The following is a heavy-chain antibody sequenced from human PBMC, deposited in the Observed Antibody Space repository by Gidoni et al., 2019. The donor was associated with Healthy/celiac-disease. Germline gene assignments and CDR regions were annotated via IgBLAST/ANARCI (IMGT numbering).Heavy chain of an antibody. Sequence: QVQLVQSGAEVKKPGASVKVSCKASGYTFTSYDINWVRQATGQGLEWMGWMNPNSGNTGYAQKFQGRVTMTRNTSISTAYMELSSLRSEDTAVYYCARGLTAMVRDYYYYYMDVWGKGTTVTVSS. J-gene: IGHJ6*03. V-gene: IGHV1-8*01. CDR1: GYTFTSYD. CDR2: MNPNSGNT. D-gene: IGHD5-18*01. CDR3: ARGLTAMVRDYYYYYMDV.